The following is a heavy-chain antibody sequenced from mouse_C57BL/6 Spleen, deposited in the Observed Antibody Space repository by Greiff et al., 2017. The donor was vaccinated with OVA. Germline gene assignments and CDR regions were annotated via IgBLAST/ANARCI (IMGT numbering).Heavy chain of an antibody. Sequence: EVHLVESGEGLVKPGGSLKLSCAASGFTFSSYAMSWVRQTPEKRLEWVAYISSGGDYIYYADTVKGRFTISRDNARNTLYLQMSSLKSEDTAMYYCTRDYYGSSPSYWYFDVWGTGTTVTVSS. V-gene: IGHV5-9-1*02. J-gene: IGHJ1*03. CDR2: ISSGGDYI. CDR1: GFTFSSYA. D-gene: IGHD1-1*01. CDR3: TRDYYGSSPSYWYFDV.